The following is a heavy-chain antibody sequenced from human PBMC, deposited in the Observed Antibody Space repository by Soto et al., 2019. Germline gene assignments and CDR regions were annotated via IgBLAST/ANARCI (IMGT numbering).Heavy chain of an antibody. CDR3: ARNVNSGFDY. J-gene: IGHJ4*02. Sequence: QVQLVQSGAEVQKPGASVKVSCKASGYTFTTYYIHWVRQAPGQGLEWMGFINPSGGSTSYAQKFQGRVTMTRDTSRSTVYMELNSVRSEDTAVYYCARNVNSGFDYWGQGTLVTVSS. V-gene: IGHV1-46*01. D-gene: IGHD1-20*01. CDR1: GYTFTTYY. CDR2: INPSGGST.